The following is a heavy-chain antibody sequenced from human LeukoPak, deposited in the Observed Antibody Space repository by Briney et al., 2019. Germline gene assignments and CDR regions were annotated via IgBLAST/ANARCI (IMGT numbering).Heavy chain of an antibody. D-gene: IGHD1-26*01. J-gene: IGHJ4*02. V-gene: IGHV3-21*01. CDR2: ISSSSSYT. CDR1: GFTFGSYT. Sequence: GGSLRLSCAASGFTFGSYTMTWVRQAPGKGLEWVSSISSSSSYTYYADSVKGRFTISRDTAKNSLYLQMNSLRAEDTAVYFCARDELWYYFDYWGQGTLVTVSS. CDR3: ARDELWYYFDY.